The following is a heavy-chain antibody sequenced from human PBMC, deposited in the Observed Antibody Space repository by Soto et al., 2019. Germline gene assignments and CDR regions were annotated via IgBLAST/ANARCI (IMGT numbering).Heavy chain of an antibody. CDR3: AKDAPITGTVDY. D-gene: IGHD1-20*01. V-gene: IGHV3-30*18. Sequence: TGGSLRLSCAASGFTFISYGMHWVRQAPGKGLEWVAVISYDGSNKYYADSVKGRFTISRDNSKNTLYLQMNSLRAEDTAVYYCAKDAPITGTVDYWGQGTLVTVSS. CDR1: GFTFISYG. CDR2: ISYDGSNK. J-gene: IGHJ4*02.